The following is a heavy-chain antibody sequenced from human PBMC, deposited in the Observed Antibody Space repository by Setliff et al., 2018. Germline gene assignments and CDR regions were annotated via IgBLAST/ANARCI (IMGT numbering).Heavy chain of an antibody. CDR1: GGTFSSSG. Sequence: SVKVSCKSSGGTFSSSGITWVRQAPGQGLQWLGRFIPILGATNYTQNFQGRVTITADESTSTGYMELRSLRSDDTAVYYCARELRSPYWHLDSWGQGTQVTVSS. CDR2: FIPILGAT. V-gene: IGHV1-69*13. J-gene: IGHJ5*01. CDR3: ARELRSPYWHLDS. D-gene: IGHD3-16*01.